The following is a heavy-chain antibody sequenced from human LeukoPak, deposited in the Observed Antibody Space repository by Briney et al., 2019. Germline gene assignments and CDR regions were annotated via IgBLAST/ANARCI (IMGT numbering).Heavy chain of an antibody. CDR2: IYYSGST. CDR1: GGSISSSSYY. V-gene: IGHV4-39*07. CDR3: ARVGLFYYDSSGYYPYYFDY. Sequence: SETLSLTCTVSGGSISSSSYYWGWIRQPPGKGLEWIGSIYYSGSTYYNPSLKSRVTISVGTSKNQFSLKLSSVTAADTAVYYCARVGLFYYDSSGYYPYYFDYWGQGTLVTVSS. D-gene: IGHD3-22*01. J-gene: IGHJ4*02.